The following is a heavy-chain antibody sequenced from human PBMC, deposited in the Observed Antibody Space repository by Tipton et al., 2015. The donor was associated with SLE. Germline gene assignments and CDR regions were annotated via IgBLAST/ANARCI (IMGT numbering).Heavy chain of an antibody. D-gene: IGHD3-3*01. V-gene: IGHV3-48*01. CDR2: ISSSSSSI. CDR3: AREDYDFWSGYVWWFDP. CDR1: GFTFSEYS. J-gene: IGHJ5*02. Sequence: SLRLSCTASGFTFSEYSMNWVRQAPGKGLEWVSFISSSSSSIYYADSVRGRFTISRDNAKNSLYLQMNSLRAEDTAVYYCAREDYDFWSGYVWWFDPWGQGTLVTVSS.